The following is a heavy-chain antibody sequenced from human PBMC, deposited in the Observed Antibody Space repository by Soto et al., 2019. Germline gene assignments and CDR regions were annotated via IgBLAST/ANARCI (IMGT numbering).Heavy chain of an antibody. V-gene: IGHV3-33*01. Sequence: PGGSLRLSCAASGFTFSSYGMHWVRQAPGKGLEWVAVIWYDGSNKYYADSVKGRFTISRDNSKNTLYLQMNSLRAEDTAVYYCARDTTGDRDYYYGMDVWGQGTTVTVSS. CDR2: IWYDGSNK. J-gene: IGHJ6*02. CDR1: GFTFSSYG. CDR3: ARDTTGDRDYYYGMDV. D-gene: IGHD7-27*01.